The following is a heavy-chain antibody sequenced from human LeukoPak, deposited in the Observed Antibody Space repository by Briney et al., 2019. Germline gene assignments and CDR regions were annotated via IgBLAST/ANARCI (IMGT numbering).Heavy chain of an antibody. Sequence: SETLSLTCAVYGGSFSGYYWSWIRQPPGKGLEWIGEINHSGSTNYNPSLKSRVTISVDTSKNRFSLKLSSVTAADTAVYYCASLRRITIFAWGQGTTVTVSS. CDR1: GGSFSGYY. CDR2: INHSGST. V-gene: IGHV4-34*01. D-gene: IGHD3-3*01. CDR3: ASLRRITIFA. J-gene: IGHJ6*02.